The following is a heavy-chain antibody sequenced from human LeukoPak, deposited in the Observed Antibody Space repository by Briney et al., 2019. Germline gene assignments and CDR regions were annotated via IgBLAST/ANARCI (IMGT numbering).Heavy chain of an antibody. CDR1: GGTFSSYT. J-gene: IGHJ4*02. CDR3: ARDLGYYDTSTPSFDY. Sequence: SVKVSCKASGGTFSSYTISWVRQAPGQGLEWMGMIIPILGIANYAQKFQGRVTITADKSTSTAYMELSSLRSEDTAVYYCARDLGYYDTSTPSFDYWGQGTLVTVSS. V-gene: IGHV1-69*04. D-gene: IGHD3-22*01. CDR2: IIPILGIA.